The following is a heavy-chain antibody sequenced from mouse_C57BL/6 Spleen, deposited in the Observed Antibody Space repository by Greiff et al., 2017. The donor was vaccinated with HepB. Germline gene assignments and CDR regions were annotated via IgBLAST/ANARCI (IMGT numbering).Heavy chain of an antibody. Sequence: VQLQQSGPELVKPGASVKISCKASGYAFSSSWMNWVKQRPGKGLEWIGRIYPGDGNTNYNEKFKGKATLTADTSSSTAYMQLSSLTSEDSAVYFCASYLTGTTGGWFAYWGQGTLVTVSA. CDR2: IYPGDGNT. D-gene: IGHD4-1*01. CDR1: GYAFSSSW. J-gene: IGHJ3*01. CDR3: ASYLTGTTGGWFAY. V-gene: IGHV1-82*01.